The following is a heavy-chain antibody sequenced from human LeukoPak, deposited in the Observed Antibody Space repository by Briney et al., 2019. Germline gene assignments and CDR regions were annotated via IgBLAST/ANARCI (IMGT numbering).Heavy chain of an antibody. Sequence: SETLSLTCTVSGGSISSGGYSWSWLRQPPGKGLEWIGYIYHSGSTYYNPSLKSRVTISVDRSKNQFSLKLSSVTAADTAVYYCARVGGSSWSNFDYWGQGTLVTVSS. CDR1: GGSISSGGYS. J-gene: IGHJ4*02. D-gene: IGHD6-13*01. CDR3: ARVGGSSWSNFDY. CDR2: IYHSGST. V-gene: IGHV4-30-2*01.